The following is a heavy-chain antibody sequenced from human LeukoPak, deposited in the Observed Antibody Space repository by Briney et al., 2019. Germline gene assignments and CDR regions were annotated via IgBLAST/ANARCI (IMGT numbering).Heavy chain of an antibody. CDR1: GGSMNRYY. D-gene: IGHD3-16*01. CDR3: ARHFGDDYFDF. CDR2: IYYTGTT. J-gene: IGHJ4*02. Sequence: PSETLSLTCAVSGGSMNRYYWSWIRQPPGKGLEWIGYIYYTGTTNYNPSLKSRVTISADTSKNQFSQEVSSVTAAGTAVYYCARHFGDDYFDFWGQGTLVTVAS. V-gene: IGHV4-59*08.